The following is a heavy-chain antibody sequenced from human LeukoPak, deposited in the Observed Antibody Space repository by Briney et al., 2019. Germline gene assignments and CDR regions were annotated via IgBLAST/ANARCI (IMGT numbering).Heavy chain of an antibody. V-gene: IGHV1-69*13. Sequence: GASVTVSFKASGGTFSSYAISWVRQAPGQGLEWMGGIIPIFGTANYAQKFQGRVTITADESTSTAYMELSSLRSEDTAVYYCARTRRDGYNTYNWFDPWGQGTLVTVSS. J-gene: IGHJ5*02. D-gene: IGHD5-24*01. CDR2: IIPIFGTA. CDR1: GGTFSSYA. CDR3: ARTRRDGYNTYNWFDP.